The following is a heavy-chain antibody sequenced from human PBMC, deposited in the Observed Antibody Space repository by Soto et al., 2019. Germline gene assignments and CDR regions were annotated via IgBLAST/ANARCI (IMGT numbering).Heavy chain of an antibody. J-gene: IGHJ6*02. CDR2: IYWNDDD. CDR1: GFSLTTSGVG. V-gene: IGHV2-5*04. D-gene: IGHD6-19*01. Sequence: GSGPTLVNPTQTLTLTCTFSGFSLTTSGVGVGWIRQPPGKALEWLALIYWNDDDRYSPSLTSRLTITKDTSKNQVVLTMTNMDPVDTATYYCVERGYSSGWSPVGYGMDVWGQGTTVTVSS. CDR3: VERGYSSGWSPVGYGMDV.